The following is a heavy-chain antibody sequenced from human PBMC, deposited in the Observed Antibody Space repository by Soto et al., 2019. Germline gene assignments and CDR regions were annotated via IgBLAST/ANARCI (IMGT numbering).Heavy chain of an antibody. CDR3: AREVVLTEWFFDN. CDR1: GFTFGGYS. J-gene: IGHJ4*02. CDR2: TSSDGATT. V-gene: IGHV3-30*04. D-gene: IGHD3-3*01. Sequence: PGGSLTLSYATSGFTFGGYSMHWLRQAPGKELEWVAVTSSDGATTYYADSVRGRFTVSRDNSKRTLFLQMNSLIPDDTAVYYCAREVVLTEWFFDNWGQGILVIVSS.